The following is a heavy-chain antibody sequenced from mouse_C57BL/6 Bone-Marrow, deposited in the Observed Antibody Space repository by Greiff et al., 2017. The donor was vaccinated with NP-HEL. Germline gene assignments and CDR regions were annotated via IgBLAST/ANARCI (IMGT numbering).Heavy chain of an antibody. CDR1: GYAFTNYL. Sequence: QVQLQQSGAELVRPGTSVKVSCKASGYAFTNYLIEWVKQRPGQGLEWIGVINPGSGGTNYNEKFKGKATLTADKSSSTAYMQLSSLTSEDSAVYFCARKVYSNYVGYAMDYWGQGTSVTVSS. CDR2: INPGSGGT. CDR3: ARKVYSNYVGYAMDY. V-gene: IGHV1-54*01. J-gene: IGHJ4*01. D-gene: IGHD2-5*01.